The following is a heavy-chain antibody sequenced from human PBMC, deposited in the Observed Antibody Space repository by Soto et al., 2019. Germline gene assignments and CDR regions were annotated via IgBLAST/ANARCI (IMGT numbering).Heavy chain of an antibody. Sequence: ASVKVSCKASGGTFSNHIITWVRQAPGQGPEWMGRIIPMLDITSYAQKFQGRVTITADKSTTTAYMEVSSLRPEDTAMYYCARSIVVVTALDYWGQGTLVTVSS. CDR2: IIPMLDIT. D-gene: IGHD2-21*02. J-gene: IGHJ4*02. CDR1: GGTFSNHI. V-gene: IGHV1-69*02. CDR3: ARSIVVVTALDY.